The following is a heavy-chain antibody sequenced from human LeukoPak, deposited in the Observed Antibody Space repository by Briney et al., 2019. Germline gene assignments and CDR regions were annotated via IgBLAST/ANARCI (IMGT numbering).Heavy chain of an antibody. D-gene: IGHD1-26*01. CDR2: ISSSSSYI. CDR3: ARDMRPVGAKSHYFDY. V-gene: IGHV3-21*01. CDR1: GFTFSSYS. J-gene: IGHJ4*02. Sequence: GGSLRLSCAASGFTFSSYSMNWVRQAPGKGLEWVSSISSSSSYIYYADSVKGRFTISRDNAKNSLYLQMNSLRAEDTAVYYCARDMRPVGAKSHYFDYWGQGTLVTVSS.